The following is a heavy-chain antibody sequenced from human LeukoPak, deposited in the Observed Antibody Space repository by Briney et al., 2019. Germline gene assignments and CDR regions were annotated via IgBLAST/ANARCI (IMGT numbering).Heavy chain of an antibody. CDR2: ISAYNGNT. Sequence: ASVKVSCKASGYTFTSYGISWVRQAPGQGLEWMGWISAYNGNTNYPQKLQGRVTMTTDTSTSTAYMELGSLRSDDTAVYYCARDRMSGGYCSSTSCYNAFDIWGQGTMVTVSS. CDR3: ARDRMSGGYCSSTSCYNAFDI. V-gene: IGHV1-18*01. D-gene: IGHD2-2*02. CDR1: GYTFTSYG. J-gene: IGHJ3*02.